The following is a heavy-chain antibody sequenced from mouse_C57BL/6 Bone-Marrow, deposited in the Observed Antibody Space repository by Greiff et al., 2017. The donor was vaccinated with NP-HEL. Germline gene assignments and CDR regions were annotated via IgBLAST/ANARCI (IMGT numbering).Heavy chain of an antibody. CDR3: VTVGDYGVDY. CDR1: GFSFNTYA. Sequence: EVQRVESGGGLVQPKGSLKLSCAASGFSFNTYAMNWVRQAPGKGLEWVARIRSKSNNYATYYADSVKDRFTISRDDSESMLYLQMNNLKTEDTAMYYCVTVGDYGVDYWGQGTTLTVSS. D-gene: IGHD2-4*01. CDR2: IRSKSNNYAT. V-gene: IGHV10-1*01. J-gene: IGHJ2*01.